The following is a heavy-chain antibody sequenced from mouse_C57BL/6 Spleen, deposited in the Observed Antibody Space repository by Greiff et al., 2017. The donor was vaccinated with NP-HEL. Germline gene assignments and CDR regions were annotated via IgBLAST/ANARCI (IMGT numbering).Heavy chain of an antibody. J-gene: IGHJ2*01. Sequence: QVQLQQPGAELVRPGSSVKLSCKASGYTFTSYWMDWVKQRPGQGLEWIGNIYPSDSETHYNQKFKDKATLTVDKSSSTAYMQLSSLTSEDSAVYYGATSLVLRYYFDYWGQGTTLTVSS. CDR1: GYTFTSYW. D-gene: IGHD1-1*01. V-gene: IGHV1-61*01. CDR3: ATSLVLRYYFDY. CDR2: IYPSDSET.